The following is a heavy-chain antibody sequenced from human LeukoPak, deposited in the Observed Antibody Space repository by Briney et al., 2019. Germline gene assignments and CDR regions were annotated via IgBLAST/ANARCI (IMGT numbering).Heavy chain of an antibody. CDR2: INPNSGGT. V-gene: IGHV1-2*02. Sequence: ASVTVSCKASGYTFTDYYLQWVRQAPGQGLEWMGWINPNSGGTNSAQKFQGRVTMTRDTSVSTAYMELSRLRSDDTAVYYCARDHCTSSGCYEYYYYGVCLGAQGPRVTVSS. J-gene: IGHJ6*02. CDR1: GYTFTDYY. D-gene: IGHD2-2*01. CDR3: ARDHCTSSGCYEYYYYGVCL.